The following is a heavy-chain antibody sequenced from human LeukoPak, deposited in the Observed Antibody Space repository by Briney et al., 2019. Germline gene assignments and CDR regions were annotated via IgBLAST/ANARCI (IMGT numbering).Heavy chain of an antibody. D-gene: IGHD4-17*01. CDR3: TTDTIYGDYVIDL. V-gene: IGHV3-11*01. J-gene: IGHJ2*01. CDR2: ISSSGSTI. CDR1: GFTFSDYY. Sequence: GGSLRLSCAASGFTFSDYYMSWIRQAPGKGLEWVSYISSSGSTIYYADSVEGRFTISRDNAKNSLYLQMNSLRAEDTAVYYCTTDTIYGDYVIDLWGRGTLVTVSS.